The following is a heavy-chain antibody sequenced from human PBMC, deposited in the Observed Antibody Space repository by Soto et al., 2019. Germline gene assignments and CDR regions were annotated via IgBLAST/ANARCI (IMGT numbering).Heavy chain of an antibody. CDR3: ARTTAVPNSLRSRYFFDY. V-gene: IGHV4-61*01. D-gene: IGHD4-17*01. J-gene: IGHJ4*02. CDR2: VYYSGTT. Sequence: PSETLSLTCSVSGGSVSDKTYYWSWIRQPPGKGLEWIGYVYYSGTTNYNPSLKSRVTISVDLSKNQFSLRLSSVTTADTALYYCARTTAVPNSLRSRYFFDYWDQGTLVTVSS. CDR1: GGSVSDKTYY.